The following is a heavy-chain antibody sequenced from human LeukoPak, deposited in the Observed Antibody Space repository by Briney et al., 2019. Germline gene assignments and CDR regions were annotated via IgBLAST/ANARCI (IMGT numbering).Heavy chain of an antibody. V-gene: IGHV4-39*07. CDR1: GGSISSSSYY. D-gene: IGHD6-13*01. CDR3: ARAKPGGYSSSWYDY. J-gene: IGHJ4*02. Sequence: SETLSLTCTVSGGSISSSSYYWGWIRQPPGKGLEWIGSIYYSGSTYYNPSLKSRVTISVDTSKNQFSLKLSSVTAADTAVYYCARAKPGGYSSSWYDYWGQGTLVTVSS. CDR2: IYYSGST.